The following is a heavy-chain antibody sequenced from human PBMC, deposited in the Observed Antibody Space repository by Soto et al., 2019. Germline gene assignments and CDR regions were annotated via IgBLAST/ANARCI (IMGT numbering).Heavy chain of an antibody. J-gene: IGHJ6*02. D-gene: IGHD2-2*01. V-gene: IGHV1-69*12. CDR2: IIPIFGTA. CDR3: ARVNGCISTSCYPIYYYGMDV. Sequence: QVQLVQSGAEVKKPGSSVKVSCKASGGTFSSYAISWVRQAPGQGLEWMGGIIPIFGTANYAQKFQGRVTMTVDDSTSTAYRGLSSLRSEDTAVYYCARVNGCISTSCYPIYYYGMDVWGQGTTVTVSS. CDR1: GGTFSSYA.